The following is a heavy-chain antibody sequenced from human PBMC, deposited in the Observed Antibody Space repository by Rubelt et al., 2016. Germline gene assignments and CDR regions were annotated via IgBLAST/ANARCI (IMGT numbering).Heavy chain of an antibody. CDR2: MYHSGTT. D-gene: IGHD6-13*01. CDR3: ARGQRYSIGPAVY. Sequence: QMQLQQWGAGLLKPSETLSLSCTVSGYSISSGYYWGWIRQSPGKGLEWIGSMYHSGTTYCNPSLKSRVTISVDTSKNQISLRLSSVTAADTAVYYCARGQRYSIGPAVYWGQGTLVTVSS. J-gene: IGHJ4*02. CDR1: GYSISSGYY. V-gene: IGHV4-38-2*02.